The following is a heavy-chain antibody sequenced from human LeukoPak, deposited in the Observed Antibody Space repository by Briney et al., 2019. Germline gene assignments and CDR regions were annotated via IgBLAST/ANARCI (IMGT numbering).Heavy chain of an antibody. J-gene: IGHJ4*02. V-gene: IGHV3-21*01. CDR3: ARPPNGPLSSGGQQLVRLSDGVDY. D-gene: IGHD6-13*01. Sequence: PGGSLRLSCAASGFTFSSYSMNWVRQAPGKGLEWVSSISSSSSYIYYADSVKGRFTISRDNAKNSLYLQMNSLRAEDTAVYYCARPPNGPLSSGGQQLVRLSDGVDYWGQGTLVTVSS. CDR2: ISSSSSYI. CDR1: GFTFSSYS.